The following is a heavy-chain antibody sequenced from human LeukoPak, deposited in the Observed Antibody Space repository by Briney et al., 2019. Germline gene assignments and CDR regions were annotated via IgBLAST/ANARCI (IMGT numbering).Heavy chain of an antibody. J-gene: IGHJ3*02. CDR1: GYSFTTYW. CDR2: IFPGDSDT. CDR3: ARRSYDILTGYHGAFDI. Sequence: GESLKISCEASGYSFTTYWIGWVRQMPGKGLEWMGIIFPGDSDTTYSPSFQGQVTISADRSISIAYLQWSSLKASDTAIYYCARRSYDILTGYHGAFDIWGQGTTVTVS. V-gene: IGHV5-51*01. D-gene: IGHD3-9*01.